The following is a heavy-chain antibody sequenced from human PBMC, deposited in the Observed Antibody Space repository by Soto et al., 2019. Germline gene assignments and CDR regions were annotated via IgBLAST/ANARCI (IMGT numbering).Heavy chain of an antibody. Sequence: TLSLTCTVSGGSINSGDYSWTWIRQPPGKGLEWIGYIYHTGTTYYNMSLKSRVTISVDTSKNQFSLKLSSVTAADTAVYYCARQYQLPSPFDYWGQGTLVTVSS. CDR1: GGSINSGDYS. D-gene: IGHD2-2*01. V-gene: IGHV4-30-2*03. CDR3: ARQYQLPSPFDY. J-gene: IGHJ4*02. CDR2: IYHTGTT.